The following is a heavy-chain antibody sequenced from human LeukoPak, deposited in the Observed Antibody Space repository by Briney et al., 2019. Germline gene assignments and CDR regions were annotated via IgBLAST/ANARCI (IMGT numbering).Heavy chain of an antibody. D-gene: IGHD2-21*02. J-gene: IGHJ4*02. CDR1: GYTFTGYY. Sequence: ASVKVSCKTSGYTFTGYYMHWVRQAPGQGLEWRGWVNPNSGGTNYAQKFQGRVTMTRDTSISTAYMELSRLRSDDTAVYYCASLGTYCGGDCYDWGQGTLVTVSS. CDR3: ASLGTYCGGDCYD. V-gene: IGHV1-2*02. CDR2: VNPNSGGT.